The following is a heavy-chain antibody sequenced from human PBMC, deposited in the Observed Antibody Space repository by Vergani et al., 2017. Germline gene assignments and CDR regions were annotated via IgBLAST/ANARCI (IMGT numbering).Heavy chain of an antibody. Sequence: QVQLVQSGAEVQKPGASVKVSCKAFGYTFTTYAMHWVRQAPGQRLEWMGWINAGNGNTKYSQKFQGRVTITRDTSASTAYMELSSLRSEDTAVYYCARGGRFDSVVVPAAILDYWGQGTLVTVSS. CDR3: ARGGRFDSVVVPAAILDY. CDR1: GYTFTTYA. J-gene: IGHJ4*02. CDR2: INAGNGNT. D-gene: IGHD2-2*01. V-gene: IGHV1-3*01.